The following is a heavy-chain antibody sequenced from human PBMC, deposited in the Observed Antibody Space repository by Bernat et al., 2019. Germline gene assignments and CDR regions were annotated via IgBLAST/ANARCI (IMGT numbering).Heavy chain of an antibody. D-gene: IGHD6-19*01. CDR2: MNPNSGNT. Sequence: QVQLVQSGAEVKKPGASVKVSCKASGYTFTSYDINWVRQATGQGLEWMGCMNPNSGNTGYAQKFQGRVTMTRNTSRSTAYMELSSLRSEDTAVYYCARGPKDSSGWYLNYWGQGTLVTVSS. CDR1: GYTFTSYD. V-gene: IGHV1-8*01. CDR3: ARGPKDSSGWYLNY. J-gene: IGHJ4*02.